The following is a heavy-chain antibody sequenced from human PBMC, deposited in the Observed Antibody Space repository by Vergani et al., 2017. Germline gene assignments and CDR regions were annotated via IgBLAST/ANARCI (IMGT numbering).Heavy chain of an antibody. CDR1: GFTLSNYD. CDR3: AKHFRGWGIDY. V-gene: IGHV3-30*02. J-gene: IGHJ4*02. CDR2: KQFDGSNQ. Sequence: QVQLVESGGGVVQRGGSLRLSCATSGFTLSNYDMQWIRQGPGKGLEFVAFKQFDGSNQYYANSFKGRFTLSRDFSKNTLYLQMNSLRTDDTATYYCAKHFRGWGIDYWGQGTQVIVSS. D-gene: IGHD3-16*01.